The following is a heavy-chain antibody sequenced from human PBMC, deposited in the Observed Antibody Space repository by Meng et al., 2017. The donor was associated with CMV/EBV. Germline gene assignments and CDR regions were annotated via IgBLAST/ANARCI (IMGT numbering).Heavy chain of an antibody. D-gene: IGHD3-22*01. CDR2: INHSGST. Sequence: SETLSLTCAVYGGSFSGYYWSWIRQPPGKGLEWIGEINHSGSTNYNSSLKSRVTISVDTSKNQFSLKLSSVTAADTAVYYCARVCYYDSSGYYYEGAYYFDYWGQGTLVTVSS. V-gene: IGHV4-34*01. CDR1: GGSFSGYY. CDR3: ARVCYYDSSGYYYEGAYYFDY. J-gene: IGHJ4*02.